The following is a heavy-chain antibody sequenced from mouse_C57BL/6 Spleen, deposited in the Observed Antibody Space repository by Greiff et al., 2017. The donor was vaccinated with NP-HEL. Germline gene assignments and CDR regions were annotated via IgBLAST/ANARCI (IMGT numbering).Heavy chain of an antibody. CDR2: IYPGSGNT. D-gene: IGHD3-2*02. CDR3: ARWGSSGYFDY. V-gene: IGHV1-66*01. CDR1: GYSFTSYY. J-gene: IGHJ2*01. Sequence: QVQLKESGPELVKPGASVKISCKASGYSFTSYYIHWVKQRPGQGLEWIGWIYPGSGNTKYNEKFKGKATLTADTSSSMAYMQLSSLTSEDSAVYYCARWGSSGYFDYWGQGTTLTVSS.